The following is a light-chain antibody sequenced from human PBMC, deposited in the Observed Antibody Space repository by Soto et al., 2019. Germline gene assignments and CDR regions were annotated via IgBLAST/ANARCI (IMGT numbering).Light chain of an antibody. CDR2: NVA. CDR3: MQATKYPPYT. Sequence: DVVLTQTPLSSPVTLGQPASFSCRSSESLVHTDGNTYLNWLQQRPGQPPRLLIYNVAYRFSGVPYRFSGSGAGTDFTLIISRVEPEDVGTYYCMQATKYPPYTFGQGTKLEIE. V-gene: IGKV2-24*01. CDR1: ESLVHTDGNTY. J-gene: IGKJ2*01.